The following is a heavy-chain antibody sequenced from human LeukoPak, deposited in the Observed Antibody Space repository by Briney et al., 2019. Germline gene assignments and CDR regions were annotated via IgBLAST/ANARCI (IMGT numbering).Heavy chain of an antibody. CDR2: ISETSSHR. D-gene: IGHD3-16*01. CDR3: ARDRATKARIGGMDV. V-gene: IGHV3-21*06. Sequence: GGSLRLSCVGSTFIFGSYSMNWVRQAPGKGLEWVSYISETSSHRYYADSVKGRFTISRDNAQNSPYLQMNSLSAEDTGIYYCARDRATKARIGGMDVWGQGTTVIVSS. CDR1: TFIFGSYS. J-gene: IGHJ6*02.